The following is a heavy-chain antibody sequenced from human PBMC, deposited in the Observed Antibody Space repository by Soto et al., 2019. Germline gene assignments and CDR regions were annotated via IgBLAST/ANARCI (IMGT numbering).Heavy chain of an antibody. V-gene: IGHV4-59*01. D-gene: IGHD3-9*01. CDR3: ARNGELRYFDWSSGYGMDV. J-gene: IGHJ6*02. CDR2: MYYSGST. Sequence: SETLSLTCTVSGGSISSYYWSWIRQPPGKGLEWIGYMYYSGSTNYNPSLKSRVTISVDTSKNQFSLKLSSVTAADTAVYYCARNGELRYFDWSSGYGMDVWGQGTTVTVSS. CDR1: GGSISSYY.